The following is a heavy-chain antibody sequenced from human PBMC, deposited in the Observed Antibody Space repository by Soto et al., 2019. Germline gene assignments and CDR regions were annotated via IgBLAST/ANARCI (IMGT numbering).Heavy chain of an antibody. D-gene: IGHD3-22*01. CDR1: GYTFTSYG. CDR3: ARDLYYYDSSGYYPPGY. J-gene: IGHJ4*02. V-gene: IGHV1-18*01. CDR2: ISAYNGNT. Sequence: GASVKVSCKASGYTFTSYGISWVRQAPGQGLEWMGWISAYNGNTNYAQKLQGRVTMTTDTSTSTAYMELRSLRSDDTAVYYCARDLYYYDSSGYYPPGYWGQGTLVTVSS.